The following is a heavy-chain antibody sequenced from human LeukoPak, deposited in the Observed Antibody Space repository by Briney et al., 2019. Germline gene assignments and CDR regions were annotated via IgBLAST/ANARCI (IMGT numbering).Heavy chain of an antibody. CDR3: ARAAGYSSSWYRDYFDY. J-gene: IGHJ4*02. CDR1: GGSLSSSNW. D-gene: IGHD6-13*01. V-gene: IGHV4-4*02. Sequence: SGAMSLTCAVSGGSLSSSNWWSWVRQPPGKGXXXXXXXXHSGSTNYNPSLKSRVTISVDKSKNQFSLKLSSVTAADTAVYYCARAAGYSSSWYRDYFDYWGQGTLVTVSS. CDR2: XXHSGST.